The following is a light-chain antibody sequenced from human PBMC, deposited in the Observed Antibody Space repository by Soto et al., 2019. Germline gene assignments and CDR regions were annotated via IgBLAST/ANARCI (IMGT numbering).Light chain of an antibody. V-gene: IGLV2-11*01. Sequence: QSVLTQPRSVSGSPGQSVTISCTGTSSDVGGYNYVSWFQQHPGKAPKLMIYDVNKRPSGVPDRFSGSKSDNTASLTISGLQAEDEGEYYCCSYAGTYTEVFGTGTKLTVL. CDR1: SSDVGGYNY. CDR2: DVN. J-gene: IGLJ1*01. CDR3: CSYAGTYTEV.